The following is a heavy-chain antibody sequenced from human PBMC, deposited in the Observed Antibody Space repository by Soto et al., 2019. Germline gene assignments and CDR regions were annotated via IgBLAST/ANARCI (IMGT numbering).Heavy chain of an antibody. Sequence: GGSLRLSCAASGFTFSSYGMHWVRQAPGKGLEWVAVIWYDGSNKYYADSVKGRFTISRDNSKNTLYLQMNSLRTEDTAVYYCAKDHYYDSWSGSGMDVWGQGTTVTFSS. D-gene: IGHD3-3*01. J-gene: IGHJ6*02. CDR3: AKDHYYDSWSGSGMDV. V-gene: IGHV3-30*02. CDR2: IWYDGSNK. CDR1: GFTFSSYG.